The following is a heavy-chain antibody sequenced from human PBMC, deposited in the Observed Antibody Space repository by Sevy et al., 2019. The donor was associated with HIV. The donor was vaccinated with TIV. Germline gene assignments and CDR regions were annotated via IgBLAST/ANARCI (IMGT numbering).Heavy chain of an antibody. V-gene: IGHV3-7*03. D-gene: IGHD2-2*01. CDR1: GFTFSNYW. CDR3: ARDCSSTTCLWGLDV. J-gene: IGHJ6*02. Sequence: GGSLRLSCAASGFTFSNYWMSWVRQAPGKGLEWVANIKRDGSEKYYVDSVKGRFTISRENAQNSLYLQMNSLRAEDTAEYYCARDCSSTTCLWGLDVWGQGTTVTVSS. CDR2: IKRDGSEK.